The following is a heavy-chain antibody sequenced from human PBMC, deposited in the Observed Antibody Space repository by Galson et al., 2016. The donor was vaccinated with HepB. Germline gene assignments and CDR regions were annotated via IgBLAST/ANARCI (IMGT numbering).Heavy chain of an antibody. J-gene: IGHJ4*01. D-gene: IGHD3-22*01. Sequence: SVKVSCKVSGYTLTELSMHWMRQAPGKGLEWMGYFDPEDDETFYAQKFQGRVTMTEDTSTDTAYMELSSLRSEDTAVYYCATDRYYDSSGLFDYWGQGTLVTVSS. CDR3: ATDRYYDSSGLFDY. CDR2: FDPEDDET. CDR1: GYTLTELS. V-gene: IGHV1-24*01.